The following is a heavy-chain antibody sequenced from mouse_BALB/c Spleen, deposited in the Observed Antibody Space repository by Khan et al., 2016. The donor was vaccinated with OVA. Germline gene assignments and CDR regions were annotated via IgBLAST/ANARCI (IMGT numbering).Heavy chain of an antibody. CDR2: IHTNGDNT. V-gene: IGHV5-6-3*01. CDR3: ARQRESLDY. CDR1: GSTFRNYG. Sequence: EVELVESGGGLVQPGESLKLSCAASGSTFRNYGMSWVRQSPDKRLELVATIHTNGDNTYYLHSVKGRFTISRDNAKNTLYLQMSSVKSKDTALYYCARQRESLDYWGQGTSVTVSS. J-gene: IGHJ4*01.